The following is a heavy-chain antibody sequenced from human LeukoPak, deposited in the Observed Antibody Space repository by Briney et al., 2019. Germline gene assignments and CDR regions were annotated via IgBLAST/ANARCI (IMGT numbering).Heavy chain of an antibody. Sequence: PGGSLRLSCAASGFTFSSYWMSWVRQAPGKGLEWVANIKQDGSEKYYVDSVKGRFTISRDNAKNSLYLQMNSLRAEDTALYYCARSYCGGDCYSPFDYWGQGTLVTVSS. D-gene: IGHD2-21*02. V-gene: IGHV3-7*03. CDR1: GFTFSSYW. CDR3: ARSYCGGDCYSPFDY. CDR2: IKQDGSEK. J-gene: IGHJ4*02.